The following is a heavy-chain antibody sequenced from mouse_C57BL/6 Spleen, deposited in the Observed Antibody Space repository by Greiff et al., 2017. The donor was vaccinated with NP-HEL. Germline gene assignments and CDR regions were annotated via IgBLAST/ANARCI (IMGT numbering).Heavy chain of an antibody. J-gene: IGHJ2*01. CDR2: ISDGGSYT. CDR3: ARGTGFDY. Sequence: EVKLMESGGGLVKPGGSLKLSCAASGFTFSSYAMSWVRQTPEKRLEWVATISDGGSYTYYPDNVKGRFTISRDNAKNNLYLQMSHLKSEDTAMYYCARGTGFDYWGQGTTLTVSS. D-gene: IGHD4-1*01. CDR1: GFTFSSYA. V-gene: IGHV5-4*03.